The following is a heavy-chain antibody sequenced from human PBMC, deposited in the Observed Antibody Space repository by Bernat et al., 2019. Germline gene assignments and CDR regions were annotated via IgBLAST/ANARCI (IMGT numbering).Heavy chain of an antibody. D-gene: IGHD6-13*01. V-gene: IGHV3-7*04. Sequence: EVQLVESGGGLVQPGGSLRLSCAASGFIFSNYWMDWVRQAPGKGLEWVANIKGDGSEKYYVDSVKGRFIISRDNAKNSLYLQMNSLRAEDTAVYFCARDRQYSSTLNDYWGQGTLVTVSS. CDR3: ARDRQYSSTLNDY. CDR1: GFIFSNYW. J-gene: IGHJ4*02. CDR2: IKGDGSEK.